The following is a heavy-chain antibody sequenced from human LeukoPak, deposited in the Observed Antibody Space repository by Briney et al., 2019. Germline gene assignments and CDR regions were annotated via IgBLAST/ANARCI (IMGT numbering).Heavy chain of an antibody. J-gene: IGHJ5*02. Sequence: ASVKVSCKASGYTFTSYGISWVRQAPGQGLEWMGWISAYNGNTNYAQKLQGRVTMTTDTSTSTAYMELRSLRSDDTAVYYCARAPRSYSSVVSWGPWGQGTLVTVSS. V-gene: IGHV1-18*01. CDR1: GYTFTSYG. CDR2: ISAYNGNT. D-gene: IGHD6-19*01. CDR3: ARAPRSYSSVVSWGP.